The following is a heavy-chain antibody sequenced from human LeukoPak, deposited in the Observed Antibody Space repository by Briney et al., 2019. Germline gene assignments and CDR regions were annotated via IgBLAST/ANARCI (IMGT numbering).Heavy chain of an antibody. J-gene: IGHJ6*03. Sequence: PSETLSLTCTVSGGSISSYYWSWIRQPPGKGLEWIGYIYYSGSTNYNPSLKSRVTISVDTSKNQFSLKLSSVTAADTAVYYCARVGRRFGELSSYYYYYMDVWGKGTTVTISS. CDR1: GGSISSYY. D-gene: IGHD3-10*01. CDR3: ARVGRRFGELSSYYYYYMDV. CDR2: IYYSGST. V-gene: IGHV4-59*01.